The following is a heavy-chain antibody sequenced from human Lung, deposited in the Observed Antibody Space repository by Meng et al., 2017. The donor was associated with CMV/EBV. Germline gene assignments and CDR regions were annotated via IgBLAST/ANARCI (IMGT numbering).Heavy chain of an antibody. Sequence: QMRWQGSGPGQVKPSQTLSLPCTVSGGSIGSGGYYWSWIRQHPGKGLEWIGYIYYTGSTFYNPSLKSRVTISVDTSKNQFSLKLIPATAADTAVYYCAREAGRDGYATPKFDYWGQGTLVTVSS. CDR1: GGSIGSGGYY. CDR2: IYYTGST. J-gene: IGHJ4*02. D-gene: IGHD5-24*01. V-gene: IGHV4-31*03. CDR3: AREAGRDGYATPKFDY.